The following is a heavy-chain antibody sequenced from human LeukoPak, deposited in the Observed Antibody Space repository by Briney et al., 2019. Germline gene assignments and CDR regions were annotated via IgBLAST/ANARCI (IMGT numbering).Heavy chain of an antibody. Sequence: GGSLRLSCAASGFTFDDYAMHWVRQAPGKGLEWVSGISWNSGSIGYADSVKGRFTISRDNAKNSLYLQMNSLRAEDTAVYYCARDTPILNAFDIWGQGTMVTVSS. CDR3: ARDTPILNAFDI. CDR1: GFTFDDYA. D-gene: IGHD2-8*01. J-gene: IGHJ3*02. V-gene: IGHV3-9*01. CDR2: ISWNSGSI.